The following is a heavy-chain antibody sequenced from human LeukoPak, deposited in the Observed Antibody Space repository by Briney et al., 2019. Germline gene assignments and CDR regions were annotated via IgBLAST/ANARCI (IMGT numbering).Heavy chain of an antibody. CDR3: ARGSDTAMVSGPLDY. D-gene: IGHD5-18*01. V-gene: IGHV4-59*01. CDR2: IYYSGGT. CDR1: GGSISSYY. J-gene: IGHJ4*02. Sequence: SETLSLTCTVSGGSISSYYWSWIRQPPGKGLEWIGYIYYSGGTNYNPSLKSRVTISVDTSKNQFSLKLSSVTAADTAVYYCARGSDTAMVSGPLDYWGQGTLVTVSS.